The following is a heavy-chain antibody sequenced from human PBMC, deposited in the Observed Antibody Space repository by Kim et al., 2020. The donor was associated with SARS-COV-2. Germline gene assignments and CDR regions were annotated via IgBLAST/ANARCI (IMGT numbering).Heavy chain of an antibody. Sequence: SGPTLVNPTQTLTLTCTFSGFSLTTRGMCVSWIRQPPGKALEWLARIDWDDDRFYSTSMKTRLTISKDTSKNQVALSMTDMDPVDTGTYYCARVRCDCSGCSCQAAYFDYWGQGALVTVSS. J-gene: IGHJ4*02. D-gene: IGHD2-15*01. CDR3: ARVRCDCSGCSCQAAYFDY. CDR2: IDWDDDR. CDR1: GFSLTTRGMC. V-gene: IGHV2-70*17.